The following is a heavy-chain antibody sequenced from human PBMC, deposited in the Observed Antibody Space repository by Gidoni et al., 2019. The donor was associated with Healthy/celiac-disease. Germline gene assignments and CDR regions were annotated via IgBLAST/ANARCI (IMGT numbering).Heavy chain of an antibody. J-gene: IGHJ3*02. CDR1: GGSISSYY. V-gene: IGHV4-59*01. Sequence: QVQLQESGPGLVTPSETLSLTCTVSGGSISSYYWSWIRQPPGKGLEWIGYIYYSGSTNYNPSLKSRVTISVDTSKNQFSLKLSSVTAADTAVYYCARDRPPYSSGWYDAFDIWGQGTMVTVSS. CDR3: ARDRPPYSSGWYDAFDI. D-gene: IGHD6-19*01. CDR2: IYYSGST.